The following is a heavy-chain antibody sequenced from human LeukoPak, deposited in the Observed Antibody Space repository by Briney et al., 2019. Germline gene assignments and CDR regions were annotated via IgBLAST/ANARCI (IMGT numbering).Heavy chain of an antibody. CDR1: GGTFSSYA. CDR2: ISAYNGNT. Sequence: ASVKVSCKASGGTFSSYAISWVRQAPGQGLEWMGWISAYNGNTNYAQKLQGRVTMTTDTSTSTAYMELRSLRSDDTAVYYCARIVGYCSSTSCYDWNYDYYYYMDVWGKGTTVTVSS. CDR3: ARIVGYCSSTSCYDWNYDYYYYMDV. D-gene: IGHD2-2*01. J-gene: IGHJ6*03. V-gene: IGHV1-18*01.